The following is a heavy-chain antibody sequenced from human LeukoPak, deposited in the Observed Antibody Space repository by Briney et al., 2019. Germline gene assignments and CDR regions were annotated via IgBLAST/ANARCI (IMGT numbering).Heavy chain of an antibody. D-gene: IGHD5-12*01. Sequence: ASVKVSCKASGYTFTSYGISWVRQAPGQGLEWMGWISAYNGNTNYAQKLQGRVTMTTDTSTSTAYMELRSLRSDDTAVYYCARDLIIRWLRLDWDGGFDYWGQGTLVTVSS. CDR1: GYTFTSYG. J-gene: IGHJ4*02. CDR2: ISAYNGNT. V-gene: IGHV1-18*01. CDR3: ARDLIIRWLRLDWDGGFDY.